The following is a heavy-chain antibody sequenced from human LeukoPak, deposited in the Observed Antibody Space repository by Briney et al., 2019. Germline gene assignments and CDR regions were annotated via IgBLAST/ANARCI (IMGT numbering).Heavy chain of an antibody. CDR2: ISGSGGTT. Sequence: GGSLRLSCAASGFTFSSYAMTWVRQAPRKGLEWVSAISGSGGTTYYADSVKGRFTISRDNSKNMLYLQMNSLRAEDTAVYYCARDRGSGFDYWGQGTLVTVSS. CDR1: GFTFSSYA. CDR3: ARDRGSGFDY. J-gene: IGHJ4*02. V-gene: IGHV3-23*01. D-gene: IGHD6-19*01.